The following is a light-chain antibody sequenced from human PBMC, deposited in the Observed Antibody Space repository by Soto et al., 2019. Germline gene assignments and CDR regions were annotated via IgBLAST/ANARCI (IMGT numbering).Light chain of an antibody. CDR3: QQYESFST. J-gene: IGKJ2*01. CDR2: EVS. Sequence: DIQMTQSPSTLSASVGDRVTITCRPSQGIRGWLAWYQQKPGKAPKPLMYEVSKLKGGVPSRFSGSGTGTEFTLTISSLQPDDFATYYCQQYESFSTFGQGTKVEIK. CDR1: QGIRGW. V-gene: IGKV1-5*03.